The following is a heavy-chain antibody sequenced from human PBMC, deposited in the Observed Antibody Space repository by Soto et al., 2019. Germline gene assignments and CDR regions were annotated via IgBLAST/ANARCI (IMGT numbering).Heavy chain of an antibody. J-gene: IGHJ6*02. V-gene: IGHV3-9*01. CDR2: ISWNSGSI. CDR3: AKGYVFYDFWGDYYVMDV. D-gene: IGHD3-3*01. CDR1: GFTFDDYA. Sequence: GGSLRLSCAASGFTFDDYAMHWVRQAPGKGLEWVSGISWNSGSIGYADSVKGRFTISRDNAKNTLYLQMNSLRAEDTAVYYCAKGYVFYDFWGDYYVMDVSGQGTTVTVSS.